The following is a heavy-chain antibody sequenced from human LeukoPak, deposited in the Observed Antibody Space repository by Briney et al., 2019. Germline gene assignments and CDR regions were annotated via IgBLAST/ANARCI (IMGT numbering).Heavy chain of an antibody. D-gene: IGHD6-19*01. CDR1: GFTFNNYA. CDR3: ARDRHSSGSNAFDI. V-gene: IGHV3-23*01. CDR2: ISGSGGNT. J-gene: IGHJ3*02. Sequence: GGSLRLSCAASGFTFNNYAMNWVRRAPGKGLEWVSSISGSGGNTYYADSVKGRFTISRDNSKNTLYLQMNSLRAEDTAVYYCARDRHSSGSNAFDIWGQGTMVTVSS.